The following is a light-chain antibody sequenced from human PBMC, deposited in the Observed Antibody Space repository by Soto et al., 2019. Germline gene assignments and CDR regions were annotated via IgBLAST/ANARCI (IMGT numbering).Light chain of an antibody. V-gene: IGKV1-39*01. CDR2: AAS. Sequence: DTQMTQSPSSLSASVGDRVTITCRASQSIRSFLNWYQQIPGKAPKLLIYAASTLRSGVPSRFSGSGSGTDFTLTIRRLQPDDFATYYCQQSYISAYTFGQGTKVDI. CDR3: QQSYISAYT. J-gene: IGKJ2*01. CDR1: QSIRSF.